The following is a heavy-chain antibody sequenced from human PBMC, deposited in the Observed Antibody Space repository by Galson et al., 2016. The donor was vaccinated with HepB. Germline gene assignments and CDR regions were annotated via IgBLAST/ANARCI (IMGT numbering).Heavy chain of an antibody. J-gene: IGHJ4*02. D-gene: IGHD2-2*01. CDR3: AKDLDIVVVPSAIDY. Sequence: SLRLSCAASGFTFSRYAMSWVRQAPGEGLEWVSVISGSGDRRYYADSVKGRFIISRDNSKNTVYLQMNSLRVEDTAVYYCAKDLDIVVVPSAIDYWGQGTLVTVSS. V-gene: IGHV3-23*01. CDR2: ISGSGDRR. CDR1: GFTFSRYA.